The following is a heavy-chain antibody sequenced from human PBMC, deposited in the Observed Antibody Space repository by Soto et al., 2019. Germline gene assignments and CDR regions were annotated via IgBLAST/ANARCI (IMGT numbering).Heavy chain of an antibody. CDR1: GGTFSSYT. Sequence: QVQLVQSGAEVKKPGSSVKVSCKASGGTFSSYTISWVRQAPGQGLEWMGRIIPILGIANYEQKFQGRVTITADKSTSTADMELSSLRYEDTAVYYCARSRYGDYSTYFGYWGQGTLVIVSS. J-gene: IGHJ4*02. CDR3: ARSRYGDYSTYFGY. D-gene: IGHD4-17*01. V-gene: IGHV1-69*02. CDR2: IIPILGIA.